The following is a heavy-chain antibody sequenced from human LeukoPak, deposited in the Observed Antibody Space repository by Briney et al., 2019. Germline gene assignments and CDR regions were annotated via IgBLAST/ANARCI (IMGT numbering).Heavy chain of an antibody. CDR1: GYTFTSYG. CDR3: ARDYRDVLLWFGELSK. V-gene: IGHV1-18*01. D-gene: IGHD3-10*01. J-gene: IGHJ4*02. Sequence: ASVKVSCKASGYTFTSYGITWLRQAPGQGLEWMGWISGYNGKTNYAQKLQGRVTMTTDTSTSTAYMELRSLRSDDTAVYYCARDYRDVLLWFGELSKWGQGTLVTVSS. CDR2: ISGYNGKT.